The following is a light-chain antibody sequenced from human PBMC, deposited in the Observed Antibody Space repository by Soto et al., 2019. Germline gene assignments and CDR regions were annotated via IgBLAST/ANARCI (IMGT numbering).Light chain of an antibody. CDR1: QGISSW. Sequence: DIHMTPPPSSVSASVGDRVTITCRASQGISSWLAWYQQKPGKAPKLLIYTVSSLQSGVPSRFSGRGSVTDFTLTISNLQPEDVATYYCQPANSFPLTFGGGTKVETK. CDR2: TVS. J-gene: IGKJ4*01. CDR3: QPANSFPLT. V-gene: IGKV1-12*01.